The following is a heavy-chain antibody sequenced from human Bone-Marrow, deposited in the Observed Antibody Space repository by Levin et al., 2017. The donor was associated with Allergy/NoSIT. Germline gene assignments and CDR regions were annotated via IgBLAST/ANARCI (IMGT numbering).Heavy chain of an antibody. V-gene: IGHV1-2*02. Sequence: ASVKVSCKASGYTFTGYYMHWVRQAPGQGLEWMGWINPDNGATNYAQKLKGRVTMTRDTSISTAYMAPSTLRSDDTAVYLCATNTPYPMFGTVLTHCVESWGQGSLVTVSS. J-gene: IGHJ4*02. CDR3: ATNTPYPMFGTVLTHCVES. CDR1: GYTFTGYY. CDR2: INPDNGAT. D-gene: IGHD3-3*01.